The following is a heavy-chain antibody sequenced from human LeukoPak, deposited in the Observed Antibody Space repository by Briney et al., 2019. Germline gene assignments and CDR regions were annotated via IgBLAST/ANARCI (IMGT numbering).Heavy chain of an antibody. J-gene: IGHJ4*02. V-gene: IGHV3-33*01. Sequence: GGSLRLSCAASGFTFSSYGMHWVRQAPGKGLEWVAVIWYDGSNKYYADSVKGRFTISRDNSKNPLYLQMNSLRAEDTAVYYCARDAYYGSGSYYYYWGQGTLVTVSS. CDR3: ARDAYYGSGSYYYY. CDR2: IWYDGSNK. CDR1: GFTFSSYG. D-gene: IGHD3-10*01.